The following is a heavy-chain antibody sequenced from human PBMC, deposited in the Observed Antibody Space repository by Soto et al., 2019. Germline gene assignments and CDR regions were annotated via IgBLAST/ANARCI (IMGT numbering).Heavy chain of an antibody. CDR1: GLTVSRTQ. CDR2: IYSAVGT. CDR3: ARAREPEYSSSIFFDY. Sequence: GGSLRLSCAFSGLTVSRTQMSWVRQAPGKGLQWVSVIYSAVGTYYANAVKGRFTISRDISENKIFLELNGLTVDDTAVYYCARAREPEYSSSIFFDYWGRGTVVTVSS. J-gene: IGHJ4*01. V-gene: IGHV3-53*01. D-gene: IGHD6-6*01.